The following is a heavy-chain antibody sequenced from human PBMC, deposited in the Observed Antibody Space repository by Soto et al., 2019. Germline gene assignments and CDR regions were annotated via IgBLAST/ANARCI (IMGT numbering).Heavy chain of an antibody. D-gene: IGHD3-9*01. CDR1: GGSFSGYY. V-gene: IGHV4-34*03. Sequence: PSETLSLTCAVYGGSFSGYYWTWIRQPPGTGLEWIGEINHSGSTNYNPSLKSRVTISVDTSKNQFSLKLTSLKTEDTAVYYCSTGYYDITFPFDHWGQGTRVTVSS. J-gene: IGHJ4*02. CDR2: INHSGST. CDR3: STGYYDITFPFDH.